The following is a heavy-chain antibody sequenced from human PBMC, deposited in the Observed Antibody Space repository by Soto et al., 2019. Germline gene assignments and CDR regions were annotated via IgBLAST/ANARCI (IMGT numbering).Heavy chain of an antibody. J-gene: IGHJ4*02. Sequence: PGGSLRLSCAASGFTFSSYEMNWVRQAPGKGLEWVSYISSSGSTIYYADSVKGRFTISRDNAKNSLYLQMNSLRAEDTAVYYCARDRPTIAAAGTIDYWGQGTLVTVS. V-gene: IGHV3-48*03. CDR3: ARDRPTIAAAGTIDY. CDR1: GFTFSSYE. CDR2: ISSSGSTI. D-gene: IGHD6-13*01.